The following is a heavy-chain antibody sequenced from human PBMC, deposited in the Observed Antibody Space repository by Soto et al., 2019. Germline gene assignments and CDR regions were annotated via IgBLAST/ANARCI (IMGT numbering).Heavy chain of an antibody. Sequence: VGSLRLSCTASGFTFTDAWMSWVRQAPGKGLEWVGRIKTKADGGTADFAAPVKGRFTMSRDDSKNTLYLQLNNLKTEDTAVYYCTTLPLDYWGQGALVTVSS. V-gene: IGHV3-15*01. CDR3: TTLPLDY. J-gene: IGHJ4*02. CDR2: IKTKADGGTA. CDR1: GFTFTDAW.